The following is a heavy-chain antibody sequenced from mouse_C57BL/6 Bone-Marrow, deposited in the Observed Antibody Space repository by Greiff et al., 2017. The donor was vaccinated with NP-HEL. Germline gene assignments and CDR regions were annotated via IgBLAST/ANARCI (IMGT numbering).Heavy chain of an antibody. CDR1: GFTFTDYY. CDR2: IRNKANGYTT. CDR3: ARYKSSWYFDV. V-gene: IGHV7-3*01. Sequence: DVTLVESGGGLVQPGGSLSLSCAASGFTFTDYYMSWVRQPPGKALEWLGFIRNKANGYTTEYSASVKGRFTISRDNSQSILYLQMNALRAEDSATYYCARYKSSWYFDVWGTGTTVTVSS. D-gene: IGHD1-1*01. J-gene: IGHJ1*03.